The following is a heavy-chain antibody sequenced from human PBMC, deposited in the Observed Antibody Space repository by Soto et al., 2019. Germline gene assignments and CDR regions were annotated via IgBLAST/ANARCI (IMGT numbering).Heavy chain of an antibody. D-gene: IGHD5-12*01. V-gene: IGHV3-23*01. CDR2: ISGSGTST. J-gene: IGHJ4*02. CDR1: GFTFSNFA. CDR3: AKVRAYSGSDYAPTPAGY. Sequence: PGGSLRLSCAASGFTFSNFAMSWVRQAPGKGLEWVSAISGSGTSTYYAGSVKGRFTISRDNSKNTLYLRMNSLRAEDTAIYYCAKVRAYSGSDYAPTPAGYWGQGTLVTVSS.